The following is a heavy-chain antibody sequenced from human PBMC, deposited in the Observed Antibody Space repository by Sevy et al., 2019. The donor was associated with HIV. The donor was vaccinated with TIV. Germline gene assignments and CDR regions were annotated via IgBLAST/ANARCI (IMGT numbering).Heavy chain of an antibody. J-gene: IGHJ4*02. Sequence: GGSLRLSCAASGFTFDDYAMHWVRQPPGKGLEWVSGISWNSAGIVYGDSVKGRFTISRDNAKKSLYLQMNSLRPEDTGFYFGAKGNTQTLFDSSGYRLPLGFDYWGQGALVTVSS. CDR1: GFTFDDYA. D-gene: IGHD3-22*01. V-gene: IGHV3-9*01. CDR3: AKGNTQTLFDSSGYRLPLGFDY. CDR2: ISWNSAGI.